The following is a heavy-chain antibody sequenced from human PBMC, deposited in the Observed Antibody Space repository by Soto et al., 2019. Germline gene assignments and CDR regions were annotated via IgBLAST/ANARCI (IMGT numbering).Heavy chain of an antibody. Sequence: EVQLVESGGGLVQPGRSLRLSWAASGFSFDEYGMHWVRRGPGKGLEWVSGISWSSATIGYADSVKGRFSISRDNAKRSQYLQMSSLRPEDTALYYCAKSTGGTANGLDVWGQGITVTVSS. CDR3: AKSTGGTANGLDV. D-gene: IGHD2-8*02. CDR1: GFSFDEYG. V-gene: IGHV3-9*01. CDR2: ISWSSATI. J-gene: IGHJ6*02.